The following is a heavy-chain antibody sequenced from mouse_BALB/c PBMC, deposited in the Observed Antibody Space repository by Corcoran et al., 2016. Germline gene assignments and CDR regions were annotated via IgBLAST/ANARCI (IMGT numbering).Heavy chain of an antibody. CDR1: GYTFTDYN. Sequence: EVLLQQSGPELVKPGASVKIPCKASGYTFTDYNMAWVKQSHGKILEWIGDINPNNGGTIYNQKFKGKATLTVDKSSSTAYMELRSLTSEDTAVYYCARRDPTVVYFDYWGQGTTLTVSS. J-gene: IGHJ2*01. CDR3: ARRDPTVVYFDY. CDR2: INPNNGGT. D-gene: IGHD1-1*01. V-gene: IGHV1-18*01.